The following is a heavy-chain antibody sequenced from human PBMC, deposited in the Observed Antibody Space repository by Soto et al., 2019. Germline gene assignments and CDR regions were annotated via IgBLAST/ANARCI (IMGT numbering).Heavy chain of an antibody. J-gene: IGHJ4*02. CDR3: TTERDY. CDR1: GLNFSSSA. D-gene: IGHD1-1*01. CDR2: IRSRPHNYAT. Sequence: EVQLVESGGGLVQIGGSLKLSCATSGLNFSSSAIHWSRQCSGKGLEWVGRIRSRPHNYATTYAASVEGRFIISRDDSKNTVYLQMNGLKTDDTVMYYCTTERDYWGRGTLVTVSS. V-gene: IGHV3-73*02.